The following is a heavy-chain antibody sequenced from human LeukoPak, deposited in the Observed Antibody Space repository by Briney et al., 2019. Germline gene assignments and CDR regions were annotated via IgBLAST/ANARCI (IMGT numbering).Heavy chain of an antibody. CDR1: GFSLSSHG. D-gene: IGHD6-6*01. CDR2: IWYDGSDK. J-gene: IGHJ4*02. V-gene: IGHV3-33*01. Sequence: GGSLRLSCAASGFSLSSHGMHWARQAPGKGLEWVAVIWYDGSDKYYADSVKGRFTISRDNSKNTLYLQMNSLRAEDTAVYYCARDIAARRFDYWGQGTLVTVSS. CDR3: ARDIAARRFDY.